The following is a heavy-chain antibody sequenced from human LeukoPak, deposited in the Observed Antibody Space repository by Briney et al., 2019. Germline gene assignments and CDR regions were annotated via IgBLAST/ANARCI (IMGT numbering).Heavy chain of an antibody. V-gene: IGHV1-69*13. J-gene: IGHJ3*02. CDR3: ARGHPSNNWTFDI. CDR1: GGTFRSYA. Sequence: SVTVSFTASGGTFRSYAISWVRQAPGQGLEWMGGIIPFFGTTKHAQKFQGRVTNTAEESTNTAYMELSSLRSEDTAVYYCARGHPSNNWTFDIWGQGTMVTVSS. D-gene: IGHD1-1*01. CDR2: IIPFFGTT.